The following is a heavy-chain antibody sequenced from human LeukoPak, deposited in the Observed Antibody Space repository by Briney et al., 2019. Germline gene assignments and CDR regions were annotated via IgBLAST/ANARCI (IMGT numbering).Heavy chain of an antibody. CDR2: IYHSGST. CDR3: ARDLAYGDRERLGWFDP. J-gene: IGHJ5*02. V-gene: IGHV4-4*02. CDR1: GGSISSGNW. D-gene: IGHD4-17*01. Sequence: SETLSLTCAVSGGSISSGNWWSWVRQPPGKGLEWIGEIYHSGSTNYNPSLKSRVTISVDKSKNQFSLKLSSVTAADTAVYYCARDLAYGDRERLGWFDPWGQGTLVTVSS.